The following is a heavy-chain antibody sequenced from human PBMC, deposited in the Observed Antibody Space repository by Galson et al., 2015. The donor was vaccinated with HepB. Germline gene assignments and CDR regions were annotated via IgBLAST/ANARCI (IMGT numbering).Heavy chain of an antibody. Sequence: SVKVSCKVSGYTLTELSMHWVRQAPGKGLERMGGFDPEDGETIYAQKFQGRVTMTEDTSTDTAYMELSSLRSEDTAVYYCATGGITGTTYYYYYAMDVWGQGTTVTVSS. CDR2: FDPEDGET. J-gene: IGHJ6*02. V-gene: IGHV1-24*01. CDR3: ATGGITGTTYYYYYAMDV. D-gene: IGHD1-14*01. CDR1: GYTLTELS.